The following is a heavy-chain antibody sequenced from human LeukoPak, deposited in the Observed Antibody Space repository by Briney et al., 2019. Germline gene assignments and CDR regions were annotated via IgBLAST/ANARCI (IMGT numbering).Heavy chain of an antibody. Sequence: SETLSLTCAVYGGSFSGYYWSWIRQPPGKGLEWIGEINHSGSTNYNPSLKSRVTISVDTSKNQFSLKLSSVTAADTVVYYCARVRIAAAGTKMDYLDYWGQGTLVTVSP. V-gene: IGHV4-34*01. CDR1: GGSFSGYY. CDR3: ARVRIAAAGTKMDYLDY. J-gene: IGHJ4*02. CDR2: INHSGST. D-gene: IGHD6-13*01.